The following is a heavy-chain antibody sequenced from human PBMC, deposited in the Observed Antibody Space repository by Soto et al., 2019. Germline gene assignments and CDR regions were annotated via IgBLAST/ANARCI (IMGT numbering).Heavy chain of an antibody. CDR1: GFSFSTYP. D-gene: IGHD3-22*01. J-gene: IGHJ4*02. CDR3: AKLSDMYVVVIHCDY. Sequence: EVQLLESGGGLVQPGGSLRLSCATSGFSFSTYPMSWVRQAPGKGLEWVTAISGSGGSTYYADSVKGRFTISRDNSKNTLYLQMNSLRAEDTAVYYCAKLSDMYVVVIHCDYWGQGTLVTVSS. V-gene: IGHV3-23*01. CDR2: ISGSGGST.